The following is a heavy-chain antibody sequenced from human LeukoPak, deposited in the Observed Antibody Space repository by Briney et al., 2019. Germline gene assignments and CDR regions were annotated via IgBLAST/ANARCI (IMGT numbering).Heavy chain of an antibody. CDR2: ISGSGGST. Sequence: GGSLRLSCAASGFTFSSYAMNWVRQAPGKGLEWVSAISGSGGSTYYGDSVKGRFTISRDNAKNTLYLQMNSLRAEDTAVYYCARDGKSSTKLYYYYYYMDVWGKGTTVTVSS. D-gene: IGHD1-1*01. CDR3: ARDGKSSTKLYYYYYYMDV. V-gene: IGHV3-23*01. J-gene: IGHJ6*03. CDR1: GFTFSSYA.